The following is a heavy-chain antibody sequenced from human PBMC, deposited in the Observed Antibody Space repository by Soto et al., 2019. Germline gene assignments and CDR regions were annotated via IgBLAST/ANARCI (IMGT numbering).Heavy chain of an antibody. J-gene: IGHJ4*02. D-gene: IGHD5-18*01. Sequence: GGSLRLSCATSGFTFSSYGMHWVRQAPGKGLEWVAVISYDGSNKYYADSVKGRFTISRDNSKNTLYLQMNSLRAEDTAVYYCAKGLGDTAMDYWGQGTLVTVSS. V-gene: IGHV3-30*18. CDR1: GFTFSSYG. CDR2: ISYDGSNK. CDR3: AKGLGDTAMDY.